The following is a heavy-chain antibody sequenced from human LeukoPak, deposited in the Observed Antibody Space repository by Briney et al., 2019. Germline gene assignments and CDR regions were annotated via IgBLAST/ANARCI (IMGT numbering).Heavy chain of an antibody. CDR3: AKGRLQYFDY. J-gene: IGHJ4*02. D-gene: IGHD4-11*01. CDR2: LSDSGGNT. CDR1: GFTFRNYA. Sequence: GGSLRLSCAASGFTFRNYAMTWVRQAPGKGLEWVSTLSDSGGNTYYADSVKGRFTISRDNSKNTLYLQMNSLGAEDTAVYYCAKGRLQYFDYWGQGTLVTVSS. V-gene: IGHV3-23*01.